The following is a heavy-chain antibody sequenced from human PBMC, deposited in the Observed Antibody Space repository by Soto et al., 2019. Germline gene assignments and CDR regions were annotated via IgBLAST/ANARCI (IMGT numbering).Heavy chain of an antibody. CDR1: GFPISSPYS. V-gene: IGHV4-38-2*02. D-gene: IGHD4-17*01. CDR3: ARVTMVIRDSDHFGVDV. CDR2: ISHTGTT. Sequence: LSLTCLVSGFPISSPYSWGWIRQPPGKGLEWIGSISHTGTTSYSPSLTSRVSISVDTSKNQVSLKLTSVTAADTAVYFCARVTMVIRDSDHFGVDVWGHGTTVTVSS. J-gene: IGHJ6*02.